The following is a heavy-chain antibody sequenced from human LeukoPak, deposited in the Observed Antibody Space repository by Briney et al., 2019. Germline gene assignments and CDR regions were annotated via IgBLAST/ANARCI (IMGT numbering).Heavy chain of an antibody. CDR2: IGSDNKP. Sequence: PGGCLRLSCEASGFTFSAYAMTWVRQAPGKGLEWVSSIGSDNKPHYSESVKGRFTISRDNSKSTLYLQMNSLRAEDTAVYYCGRYYVMDVWGQGTSVT. CDR1: GFTFSAYA. CDR3: GRYYVMDV. V-gene: IGHV3-23*05. J-gene: IGHJ6*02.